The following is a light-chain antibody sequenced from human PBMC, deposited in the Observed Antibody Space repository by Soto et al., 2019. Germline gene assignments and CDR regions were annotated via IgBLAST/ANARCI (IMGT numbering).Light chain of an antibody. CDR3: QQRSNWPPLT. V-gene: IGKV3-11*01. CDR1: QSVGRS. J-gene: IGKJ4*01. Sequence: EIVLTQSPATLSLSPGERATLSCRASQSVGRSLAWYQQKPGQAPRLLIYGASDRATGIPARFSGSGSGTDFTLTISSLEPEDLAVYFCQQRSNWPPLTFGGGTKVEIK. CDR2: GAS.